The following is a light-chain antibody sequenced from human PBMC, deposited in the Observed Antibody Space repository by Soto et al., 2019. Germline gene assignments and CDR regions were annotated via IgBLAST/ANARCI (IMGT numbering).Light chain of an antibody. CDR3: QQYGSSPLTYT. CDR1: QSVSSNY. Sequence: EIVLTQSPGTLSLSPGERATLSCRASQSVSSNYLAWYQQKPGQAPRLLIYSASSRATGIPDRFSGSGSGTDFTLTISRQEPEDFAVYYCQQYGSSPLTYTFGQGTKLEIK. CDR2: SAS. V-gene: IGKV3-20*01. J-gene: IGKJ2*01.